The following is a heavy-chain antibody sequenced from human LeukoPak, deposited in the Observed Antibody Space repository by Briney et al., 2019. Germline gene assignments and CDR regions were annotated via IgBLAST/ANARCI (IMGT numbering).Heavy chain of an antibody. J-gene: IGHJ4*02. D-gene: IGHD6-19*01. CDR2: TYYRSKWYN. Sequence: SQTLSLTCAISGDGVSSNSAAWNWIRQSPSRGLEWLGRTYYRSKWYNDYAVSVKSRITINPDTSKNQFSLQLNSVTPEDTAVYYCARGGSSGWYEGFAYDYWGQGTLVTVSS. CDR1: GDGVSSNSAA. V-gene: IGHV6-1*01. CDR3: ARGGSSGWYEGFAYDY.